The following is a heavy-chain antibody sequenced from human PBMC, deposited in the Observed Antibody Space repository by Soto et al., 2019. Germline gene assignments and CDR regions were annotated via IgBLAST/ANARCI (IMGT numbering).Heavy chain of an antibody. CDR2: FDPEDGET. Sequence: GASVKVSCKVSGYTLTELSMHWVRQAPGKGLEWMGGFDPEDGETIYAQKFQGRVTMTEDTSTDTAYMEQSSLRSEDTAVYYCARDVGATYHFDYWGQGTQVTVSS. CDR1: GYTLTELS. CDR3: ARDVGATYHFDY. V-gene: IGHV1-24*01. D-gene: IGHD1-26*01. J-gene: IGHJ4*02.